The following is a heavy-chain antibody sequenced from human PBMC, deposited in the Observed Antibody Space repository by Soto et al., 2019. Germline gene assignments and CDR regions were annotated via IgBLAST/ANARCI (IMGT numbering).Heavy chain of an antibody. J-gene: IGHJ3*02. D-gene: IGHD4-17*01. CDR1: GFPISECS. Sequence: PGGSLSLSCEASGFPISECSMNWVRQTPGKGLEWVSVIYSGGSTYYADSVKGRFTISRDNSKNTLYLQMNSLRAEDTAVYYCARETLRYDYGGNHAFDIWGQGTMVTVSS. CDR2: IYSGGST. CDR3: ARETLRYDYGGNHAFDI. V-gene: IGHV3-66*01.